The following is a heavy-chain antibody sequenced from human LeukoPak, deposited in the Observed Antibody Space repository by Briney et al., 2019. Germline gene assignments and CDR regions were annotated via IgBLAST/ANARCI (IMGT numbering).Heavy chain of an antibody. CDR1: GYTFTSYG. Sequence: ASVKVSCKASGYTFTSYGISWVRQAPGQGLEWMGWINPNSGGTNYAQKFQGWVTMTRNTSISTAYMELSRLRSDDTAVYYCARAGSGWYVDYWGQGTLVTVSS. J-gene: IGHJ4*02. D-gene: IGHD6-19*01. CDR2: INPNSGGT. V-gene: IGHV1-2*04. CDR3: ARAGSGWYVDY.